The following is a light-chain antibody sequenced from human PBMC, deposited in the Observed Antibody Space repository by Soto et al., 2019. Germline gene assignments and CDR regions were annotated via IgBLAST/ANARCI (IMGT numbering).Light chain of an antibody. V-gene: IGKV3-20*01. J-gene: IGKJ1*01. CDR3: QQYGSSGT. Sequence: DIVLTQSAGTLSLSPGERATLSCRARQSVSNNYLAWYQQNPTQAPRLLIHGPSNRATGIPDRFSGSGSGTDFTLTTSRLEPEDFAVYYCQQYGSSGTFGQGTKVDIK. CDR2: GPS. CDR1: QSVSNNY.